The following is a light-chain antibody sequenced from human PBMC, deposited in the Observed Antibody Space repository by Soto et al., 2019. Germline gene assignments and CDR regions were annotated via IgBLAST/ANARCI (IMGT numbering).Light chain of an antibody. CDR3: LKYYTYRT. V-gene: IGKV1-5*03. J-gene: IGKJ1*01. Sequence: DIQMTQSPSTLSASVGDRVTITCRASQSISSWLAWYQQKPGMAPNLLIYQASSLESGVRSRFSGSGSGTAFSLTISSLQPDDFATYNGLKYYTYRTLGQGTKVEIK. CDR1: QSISSW. CDR2: QAS.